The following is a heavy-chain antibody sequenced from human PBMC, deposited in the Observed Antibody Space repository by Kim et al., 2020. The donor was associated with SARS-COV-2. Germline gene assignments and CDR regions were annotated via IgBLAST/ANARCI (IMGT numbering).Heavy chain of an antibody. V-gene: IGHV3-48*03. CDR1: GLNFNIQY. CDR3: APLHFYSSAH. D-gene: IGHD6-19*01. CDR2: IGGSDGVV. J-gene: IGHJ4*02. Sequence: GGSLRLSCAASGLNFNIQYMTWVRQAPGKGLEWVSFIGGSDGVVSYADSVRGQFAISRDNARNTVYLQMNSLRAEDTAIYYCAPLHFYSSAHWGQGTLVTVSS.